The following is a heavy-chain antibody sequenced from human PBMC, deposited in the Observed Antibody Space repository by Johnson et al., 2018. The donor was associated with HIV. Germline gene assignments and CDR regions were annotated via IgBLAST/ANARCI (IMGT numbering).Heavy chain of an antibody. D-gene: IGHD4-11*01. CDR3: AKEGNYETTSDAFDI. CDR1: GFSFSSNW. Sequence: DVQVVESGGGLVQPGGSLRLSCVGSGFSFSSNWMSWVRQAPGKGLEWVANIRQDGSEKYYVDSVMGRFTISRDNAKNSLFLQMNSLRTEDTAVYYCAKEGNYETTSDAFDIWGQGTMVTVSS. J-gene: IGHJ3*02. CDR2: IRQDGSEK. V-gene: IGHV3-7*03.